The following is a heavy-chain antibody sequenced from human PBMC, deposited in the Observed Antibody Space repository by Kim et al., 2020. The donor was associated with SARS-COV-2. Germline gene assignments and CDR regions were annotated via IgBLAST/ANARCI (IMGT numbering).Heavy chain of an antibody. J-gene: IGHJ4*02. V-gene: IGHV1-2*06. Sequence: ASVKVSCKASGYTFTGYYMHWVRQAPGQGLECMGRINPNSGGTNYAQKFQGRVTMTRDTSISTAYMELSRLRSDDTAVYYCARDRGRIAAAGTGDYFDYWGQGTLVTVSS. D-gene: IGHD6-13*01. CDR1: GYTFTGYY. CDR3: ARDRGRIAAAGTGDYFDY. CDR2: INPNSGGT.